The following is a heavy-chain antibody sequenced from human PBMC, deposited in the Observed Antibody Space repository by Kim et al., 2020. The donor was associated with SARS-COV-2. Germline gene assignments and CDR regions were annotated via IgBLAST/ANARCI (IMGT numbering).Heavy chain of an antibody. V-gene: IGHV3-33*01. J-gene: IGHJ4*02. CDR2: IWYDGSSK. D-gene: IGHD3-22*01. CDR1: GFTFSSYG. CDR3: ARDSHYYFLDY. Sequence: GGSLRLSCAPSGFTFSSYGMHWVRQAPGKGLEWVAVIWYDGSSKYYADSVKGRFTISRDQSKNTLYLQMNSLRAEDTAVYYCARDSHYYFLDYWGQGTLVTVSS.